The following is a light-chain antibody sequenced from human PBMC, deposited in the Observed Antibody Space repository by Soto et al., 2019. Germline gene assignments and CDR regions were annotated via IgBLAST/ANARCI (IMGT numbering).Light chain of an antibody. Sequence: IQMTQSPSTLSASVGDIVTVTCRASQSVSIWVAWYQQRPGRAPKLLIYKASSLEYGVPSRFSGSGSGTEFTLTISSLQPDDFATYYCQQYNSYPWTFGQGTKVDVK. J-gene: IGKJ1*01. CDR2: KAS. V-gene: IGKV1-5*03. CDR1: QSVSIW. CDR3: QQYNSYPWT.